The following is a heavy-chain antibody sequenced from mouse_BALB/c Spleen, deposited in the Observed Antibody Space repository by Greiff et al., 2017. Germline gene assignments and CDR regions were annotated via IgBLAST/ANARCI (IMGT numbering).Heavy chain of an antibody. CDR3: ARGYGSSYPFAY. D-gene: IGHD1-1*01. J-gene: IGHJ3*01. CDR2: IDPANGNT. V-gene: IGHV14-3*02. CDR1: GFNIKDTY. Sequence: VQLQQSGAELVKPGASVKLSCTASGFNIKDTYMHWVKQRPEQGLEWIGRIDPANGNTKYDPKFQGKATITADTSSNTAYLQRSSLTSEDTAVYYCARGYGSSYPFAYWGQGTLVTVSA.